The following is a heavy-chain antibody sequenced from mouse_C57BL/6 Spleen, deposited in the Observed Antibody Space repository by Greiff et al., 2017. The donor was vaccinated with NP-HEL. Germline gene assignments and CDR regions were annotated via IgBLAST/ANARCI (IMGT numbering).Heavy chain of an antibody. CDR2: ISSGGSYT. Sequence: EVKLVESGGDLVKPGGSLKLSCAASGFTFSSYGMSWVRQTPDKRLEWVATISSGGSYTYYPDSVKGRFTISRDNAKNTLYLQMSSLKSEDTAMYYCARHISGYFDVWGTGTTVTVSS. V-gene: IGHV5-6*01. J-gene: IGHJ1*03. CDR1: GFTFSSYG. CDR3: ARHISGYFDV.